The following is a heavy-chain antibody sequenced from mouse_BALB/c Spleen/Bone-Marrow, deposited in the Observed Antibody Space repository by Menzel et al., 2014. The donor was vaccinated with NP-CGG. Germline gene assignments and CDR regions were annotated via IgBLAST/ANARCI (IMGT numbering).Heavy chain of an antibody. V-gene: IGHV1-18*01. CDR3: ARDVMDY. CDR2: VNPNNGGT. CDR1: GYSFTGYY. J-gene: IGHJ4*01. Sequence: EVKLMEPGPDLVKPGASVKISCKASGYSFTGYYMDWVKQSHGKSLEWIGRVNPNNGGTTYNEKFKGKAILTVDKSSNTAYMELRSLTSEDSAVYYCARDVMDYWGQGTSVTVSS.